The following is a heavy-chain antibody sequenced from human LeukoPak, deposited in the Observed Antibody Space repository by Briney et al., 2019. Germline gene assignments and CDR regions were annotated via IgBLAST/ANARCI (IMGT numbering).Heavy chain of an antibody. V-gene: IGHV3-21*01. CDR2: ISSSSSYI. CDR3: AKQVDCSSTSCYNPLDY. J-gene: IGHJ4*02. D-gene: IGHD2-2*01. CDR1: GFTFSSYS. Sequence: GGSLRLSCAASGFTFSSYSMNWVRQAPGKGLEWVSSISSSSSYIYYADSVKGRFTISRDNAKNSLYLQMNSLRAEDTAVYYCAKQVDCSSTSCYNPLDYWGQGTLVTVSS.